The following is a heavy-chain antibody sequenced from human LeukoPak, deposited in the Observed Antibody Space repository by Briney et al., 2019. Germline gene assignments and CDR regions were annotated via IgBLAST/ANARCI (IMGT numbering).Heavy chain of an antibody. CDR1: GGSFSGYY. Sequence: SETLSLTCAVYGGSFSGYYWSWIRQPPGKGLEWIGEINHSGSTSYNPSLKSRVTISVDTSKNQFSLKLSSVTAADTAVYYCASQGSTSEWGWGQGTMVTVSS. CDR3: ASQGSTSEWG. V-gene: IGHV4-34*01. CDR2: INHSGST. J-gene: IGHJ3*01. D-gene: IGHD2-2*01.